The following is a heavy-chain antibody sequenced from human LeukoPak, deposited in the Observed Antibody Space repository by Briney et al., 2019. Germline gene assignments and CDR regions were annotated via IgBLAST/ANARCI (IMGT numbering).Heavy chain of an antibody. J-gene: IGHJ6*02. CDR1: GDSVSSNSAI. CDR3: ARGAFGGIKDGMDV. V-gene: IGHV6-1*01. Sequence: SQTLSLSCALSGDSVSSNSAIWNWIRQSPPRGLEWLGRAYYRSKWYIEYAASVKSRITINPDTSKNQFSLQLNSVTPEDTAVYHCARGAFGGIKDGMDVWGQGTTVTVSS. CDR2: AYYRSKWYI. D-gene: IGHD3-16*01.